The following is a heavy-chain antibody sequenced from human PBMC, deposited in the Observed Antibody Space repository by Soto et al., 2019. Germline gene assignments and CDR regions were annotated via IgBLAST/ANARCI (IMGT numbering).Heavy chain of an antibody. V-gene: IGHV1-18*01. CDR3: ARDAAVGLFDY. CDR1: GYTFTSYG. CDR2: INPSGGNT. J-gene: IGHJ4*02. Sequence: ASVKVSCKASGYTFTSYGISWVRQAPGQGLEWMGIINPSGGNTKYAQKLQGRVTMTTDTSTSTAYMELRSLRSDDTAVYYCARDAAVGLFDYWGQGTLVTVSS. D-gene: IGHD1-26*01.